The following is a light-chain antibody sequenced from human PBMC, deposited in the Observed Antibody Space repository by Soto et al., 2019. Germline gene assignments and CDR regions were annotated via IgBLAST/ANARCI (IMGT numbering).Light chain of an antibody. J-gene: IGKJ4*01. CDR3: QHRSNWPLT. V-gene: IGKV3-11*01. CDR1: QSVSSY. CDR2: DAS. Sequence: EIVMTQSPATLSVSPWERATLSCRASQSVSSYLAWYQQKPGQAPRLLIYDASNRATGIPARFSGSGSGTDFTLTISSLEPEDFAVYYCQHRSNWPLTFGGGTKVDI.